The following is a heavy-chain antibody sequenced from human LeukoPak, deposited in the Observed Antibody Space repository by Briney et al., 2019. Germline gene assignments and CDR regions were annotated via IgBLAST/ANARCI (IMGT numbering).Heavy chain of an antibody. CDR3: ARDGTPLHATRAKRGNWFDP. V-gene: IGHV3-33*01. J-gene: IGHJ5*02. CDR1: GFSFSSYG. Sequence: GRSLRLSCTASGFSFSSYGIHWVRQAPGKGLEWAAFIQHDASNKYYVDSVKGRFTISRDNAKNSLYQQMNSLRAEDTAVYYCARDGTPLHATRAKRGNWFDPWGQGTLVTVSS. D-gene: IGHD6-13*01. CDR2: IQHDASNK.